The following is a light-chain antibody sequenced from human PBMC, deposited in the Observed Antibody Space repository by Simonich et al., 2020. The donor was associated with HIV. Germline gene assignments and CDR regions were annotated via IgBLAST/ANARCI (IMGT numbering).Light chain of an antibody. CDR2: QDS. V-gene: IGLV3-1*01. CDR3: QAWDSSTDWV. J-gene: IGLJ3*02. CDR1: KLGEKY. Sequence: SYELTQPPSVSVSPGQTASIPCSGDKLGEKYACWYQQKPGQSPVLVIYQDSKRPSGIPERFSGSNSGNTATLTISGTQAMDEADYYCQAWDSSTDWVFGGGTKLTVL.